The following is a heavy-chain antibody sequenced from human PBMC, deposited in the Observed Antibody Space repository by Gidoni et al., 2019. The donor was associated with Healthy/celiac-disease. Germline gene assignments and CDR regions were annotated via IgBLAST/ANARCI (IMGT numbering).Heavy chain of an antibody. CDR2: ISGSGGST. V-gene: IGHV3-23*01. J-gene: IGHJ4*02. D-gene: IGHD2-8*01. CDR3: ARHPANIVLMVYGDY. Sequence: EVQLLESGGGLVQPGGSLSLSCAASGFTFSSYAMSWVRQAPGKGLEWVSAISGSGGSTYYADSVKGRFTISRDNSKNTLYLQMNSLRAEDTAVYYCARHPANIVLMVYGDYWGQGTLVTVSS. CDR1: GFTFSSYA.